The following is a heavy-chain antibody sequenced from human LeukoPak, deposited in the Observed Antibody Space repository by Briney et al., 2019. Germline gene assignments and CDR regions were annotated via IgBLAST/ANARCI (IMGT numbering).Heavy chain of an antibody. CDR1: GFTFSSYA. D-gene: IGHD3-10*01. CDR3: AREGDGSGSWYNWFDP. J-gene: IGHJ5*02. CDR2: IKQDGSEK. Sequence: PGGSLRLSCAASGFTFSSYAMHWVRQAPGKGLEWVANIKQDGSEKYYVDSVKGRFTISRDNAKNSLYLQMNSLRAEDTAVYYCAREGDGSGSWYNWFDPWGQGTLATVSS. V-gene: IGHV3-7*01.